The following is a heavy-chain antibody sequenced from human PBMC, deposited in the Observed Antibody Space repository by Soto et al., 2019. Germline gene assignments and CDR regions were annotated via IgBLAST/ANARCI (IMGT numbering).Heavy chain of an antibody. CDR2: ISSYNGVT. D-gene: IGHD3-10*01. V-gene: IGHV1-2*02. CDR3: ARDRVHDSGGYYPY. Sequence: SVKVSCKASGYTFTDYYMHWVRQSPGQGLEWMGWISSYNGVTHYAPKFRGRVTMTRDTSINTAFMELSRLRSDDSAMYYCARDRVHDSGGYYPYWGLGTLVTVSS. J-gene: IGHJ4*02. CDR1: GYTFTDYY.